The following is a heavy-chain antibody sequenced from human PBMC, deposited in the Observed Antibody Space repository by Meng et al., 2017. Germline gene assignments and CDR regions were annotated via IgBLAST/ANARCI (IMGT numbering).Heavy chain of an antibody. CDR1: GFTFSSYG. CDR3: ARVVYSSGWSFDY. D-gene: IGHD6-19*01. CDR2: IWYDGSNK. J-gene: IGHJ4*02. Sequence: VQLVESGGGVVQPGRSLRLSWAASGFTFSSYGMHWVRQAPGKGLEWVAVIWYDGSNKYYADSVKGRFTISRDNSKNTLYLQMNSLRAEDTAVYYCARVVYSSGWSFDYWGQGTLVTVSS. V-gene: IGHV3-33*01.